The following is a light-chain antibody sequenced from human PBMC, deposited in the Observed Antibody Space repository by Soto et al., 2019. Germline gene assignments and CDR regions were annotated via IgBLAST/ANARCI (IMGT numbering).Light chain of an antibody. CDR1: SSNNGPHT. J-gene: IGLJ1*01. CDR3: AAWVDSLNGCV. CDR2: NKS. Sequence: DLNQPPSASVIHGQRLTISCSGSSSNNGPHTANWYQQFPGTAPKLLIYNKSQRPSGVPDRFSGSKSGTSASLAISVLQSEEEADYYCAAWVDSLNGCVFGTGTKVTVL. V-gene: IGLV1-44*01.